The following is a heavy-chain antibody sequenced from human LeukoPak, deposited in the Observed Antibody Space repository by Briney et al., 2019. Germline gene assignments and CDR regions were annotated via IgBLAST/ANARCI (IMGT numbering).Heavy chain of an antibody. CDR1: GSSISSSSYY. CDR3: ARHLYGDYYYYGMDV. CDR2: IYYSGST. J-gene: IGHJ6*02. Sequence: SETLSLTCTVSGSSISSSSYYWGWIRQPPGKGLEWIGCIYYSGSTYYNPSLKSRVTISVDTSKNQFSLKLSSVTAADTAVYYCARHLYGDYYYYGMDVWGQGTTVTVSS. V-gene: IGHV4-39*07. D-gene: IGHD4-17*01.